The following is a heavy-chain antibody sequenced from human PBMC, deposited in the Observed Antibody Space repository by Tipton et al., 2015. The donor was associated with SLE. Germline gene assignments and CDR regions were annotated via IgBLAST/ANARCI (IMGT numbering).Heavy chain of an antibody. CDR3: ARHQDTAVVVSAVDF. D-gene: IGHD2-8*02. V-gene: IGHV4-39*07. J-gene: IGHJ4*02. CDR2: VYYTGSV. Sequence: TLSLTCTVSGDSISSRDYYWGWIRKPPGKGLEWIGTVYYTGSVYYNPFLESRLTISVDTPKNQFSLRLTSVTAADTAIYYCARHQDTAVVVSAVDFWGQGKMVMVSS. CDR1: GDSISSRDYY.